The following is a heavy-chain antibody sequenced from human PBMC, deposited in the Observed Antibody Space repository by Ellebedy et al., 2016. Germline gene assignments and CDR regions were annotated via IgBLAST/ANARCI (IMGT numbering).Heavy chain of an antibody. CDR3: ARDGSSGWYRYFDY. Sequence: GESLKISCAASGFTFSSYGMHWVRQAPGKGLEWVAVISYDGSNKYYADSVKGRFTISRDNSKNTLYLQMNSLRAEDTAVYYCARDGSSGWYRYFDYWGQGTLVTVSS. V-gene: IGHV3-30*03. J-gene: IGHJ4*02. CDR2: ISYDGSNK. D-gene: IGHD6-19*01. CDR1: GFTFSSYG.